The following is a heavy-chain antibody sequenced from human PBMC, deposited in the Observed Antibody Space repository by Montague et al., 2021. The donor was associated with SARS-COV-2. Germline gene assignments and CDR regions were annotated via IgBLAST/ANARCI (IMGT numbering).Heavy chain of an antibody. Sequence: SETLSLTCSVSGDSINNNYYYWGWIRQPPGKRLESIGSMYYTGNTYYNPSLRSRATLSVDTSKNQFSLRLTSGTAADTAMYYCARVGPGYSVHFLVASFDIWGQGTMVTVSS. CDR3: ARVGPGYSVHFLVASFDI. D-gene: IGHD5-12*01. J-gene: IGHJ3*02. CDR1: GDSINNNYYY. CDR2: MYYTGNT. V-gene: IGHV4-39*07.